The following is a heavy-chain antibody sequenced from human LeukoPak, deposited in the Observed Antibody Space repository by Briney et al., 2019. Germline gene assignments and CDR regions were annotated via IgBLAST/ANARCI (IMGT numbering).Heavy chain of an antibody. CDR1: GGSFSDYY. CDR3: ARQGGDRRVFDS. V-gene: IGHV4-34*01. D-gene: IGHD3-16*01. J-gene: IGHJ4*02. Sequence: PSDTLSLTCAVYGGSFSDYYWSWIRQPPGKGLEWIGEINHSGNAKYNPSLKSRVTMSVDSSKSQFSLKLNSVTAADTAVYYCARQGGDRRVFDSWGQGTLLTVSS. CDR2: INHSGNA.